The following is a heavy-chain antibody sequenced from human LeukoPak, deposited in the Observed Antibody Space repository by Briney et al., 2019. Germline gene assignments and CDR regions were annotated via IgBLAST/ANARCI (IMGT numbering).Heavy chain of an antibody. CDR2: IYYSGST. J-gene: IGHJ3*02. CDR3: ARLGRGYSYGTDAFDI. CDR1: GGSISSYY. V-gene: IGHV4-59*08. D-gene: IGHD5-18*01. Sequence: NPSETLSLTCTVSGGSISSYYWSWIRQPPGKGLEWIGYIYYSGSTNYNPSLKSRVTISVDTSKNQFSLKLSSVTAADTAVYYCARLGRGYSYGTDAFDIWGQGTMVTVSS.